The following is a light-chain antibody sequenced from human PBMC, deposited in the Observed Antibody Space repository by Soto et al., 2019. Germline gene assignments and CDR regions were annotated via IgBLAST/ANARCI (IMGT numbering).Light chain of an antibody. CDR1: QSVSSSY. J-gene: IGKJ1*01. Sequence: EIVLTQSPGTLSLSPGERATLSCRASQSVSSSYLAWYQQKPGQAPRLLIYGASSRATGIPDRFSGSGSGTDFTLTISRLEPEDFAVYYCQQDVSSHRTFGQGTKVEIK. CDR2: GAS. V-gene: IGKV3-20*01. CDR3: QQDVSSHRT.